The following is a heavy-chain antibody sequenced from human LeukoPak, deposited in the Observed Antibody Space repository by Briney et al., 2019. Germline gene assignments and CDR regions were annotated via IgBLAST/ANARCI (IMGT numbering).Heavy chain of an antibody. CDR2: IYSGGSI. CDR1: GFTVSSNS. V-gene: IGHV3-53*01. Sequence: GGSLRLSCAASGFTVSSNSMSWVRQAPGKGLDWVSVIYSGGSIYYADSVMGRFTISRDNSKNTLYLQMNSLRAEDTAVYYCARGGNRGGSIDYWGQGTLVTVSS. J-gene: IGHJ4*02. D-gene: IGHD2-15*01. CDR3: ARGGNRGGSIDY.